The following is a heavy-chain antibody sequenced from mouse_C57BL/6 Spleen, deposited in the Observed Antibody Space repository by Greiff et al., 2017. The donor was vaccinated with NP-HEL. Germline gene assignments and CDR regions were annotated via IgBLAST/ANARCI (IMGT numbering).Heavy chain of an antibody. CDR1: GFTFSSYG. CDR2: ISSGGSYT. CDR3: ARQDYGSSWDY. Sequence: DVKLVESGGDLVKPGGSLKLSCAASGFTFSSYGMSWVRQTPDKRLEWVATISSGGSYTYYPDSVKGRFTISRDNAKNTLYLQMSSLKSEDTAMYYCARQDYGSSWDYWGQGTTLTVSS. V-gene: IGHV5-6*02. D-gene: IGHD1-1*01. J-gene: IGHJ2*01.